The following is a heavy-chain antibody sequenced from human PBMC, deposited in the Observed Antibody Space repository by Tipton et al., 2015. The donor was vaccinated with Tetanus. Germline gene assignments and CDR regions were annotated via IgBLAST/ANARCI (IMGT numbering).Heavy chain of an antibody. CDR1: GFTFSSYG. D-gene: IGHD3-22*01. CDR3: AKAPAYYYDSSGYHNRYYYYGMDV. CDR2: ISYDGSNK. J-gene: IGHJ6*02. Sequence: SLRLSCAASGFTFSSYGMHWVRQAPGKGLEWVAVISYDGSNKYYADSVKGRFTISRDNSKNTLYLQMNSLRAEDTAVYYCAKAPAYYYDSSGYHNRYYYYGMDVWGQGTTVTVSS. V-gene: IGHV3-30*18.